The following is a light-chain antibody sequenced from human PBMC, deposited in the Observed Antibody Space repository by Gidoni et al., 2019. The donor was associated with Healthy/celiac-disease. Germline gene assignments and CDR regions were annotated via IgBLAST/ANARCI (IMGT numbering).Light chain of an antibody. CDR3: QQYNSYLCS. V-gene: IGKV1-5*03. Sequence: DIQMTQSPSTLSASVGDRVTITCRASQSISSWLAWYQQKPGKAPKLLIYKASSLESGVPSRFSGSGSGTEFTLTISSLQPDDFATYYCQQYNSYLCSFXQXTKLEIK. CDR1: QSISSW. J-gene: IGKJ2*04. CDR2: KAS.